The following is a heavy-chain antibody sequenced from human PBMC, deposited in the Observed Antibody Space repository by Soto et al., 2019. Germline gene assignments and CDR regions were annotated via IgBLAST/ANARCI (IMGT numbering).Heavy chain of an antibody. CDR1: GFTFSSYG. J-gene: IGHJ4*02. CDR2: ISYDGSNK. D-gene: IGHD1-26*01. CDR3: TKGYYSGIYSDFDY. Sequence: PGGSLRLSCAASGFTFSSYGMYWVRQAPGKGLEWVTGISYDGSNKYYADSVKGRFTISRDNSKNTLYLQMNSLRAEDTAVYYCTKGYYSGIYSDFDYWGQGTLVTVSS. V-gene: IGHV3-30*18.